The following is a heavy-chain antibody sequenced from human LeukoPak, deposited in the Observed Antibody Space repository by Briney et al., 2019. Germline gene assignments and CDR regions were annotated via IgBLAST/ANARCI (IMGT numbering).Heavy chain of an antibody. D-gene: IGHD6-6*01. CDR1: GCTFTSYD. CDR2: MNPNSGNT. Sequence: ASVKVSCKASGCTFTSYDINWVRQATGQGLEWMGWMNPNSGNTGYAQKFQGRVTITRNTSISTAYMELSSLRSEDTAVYYCARGRRELAARLYYYYYMDVWGKGTTVTVSS. CDR3: ARGRRELAARLYYYYYMDV. J-gene: IGHJ6*03. V-gene: IGHV1-8*03.